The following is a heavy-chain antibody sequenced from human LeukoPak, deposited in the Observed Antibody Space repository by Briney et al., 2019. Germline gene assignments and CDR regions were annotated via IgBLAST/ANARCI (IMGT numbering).Heavy chain of an antibody. V-gene: IGHV3-30*04. Sequence: GGSLRLSCAASGFTFSSYAMHWVRQAPGKGLEWVAVISYDGSNKYYADSVKGRFTISRDNSKNTLYLQMNSLRAEDTAVYYCAKDASGFGEVINWFDPWGQGTLVTVSS. D-gene: IGHD3-10*01. CDR2: ISYDGSNK. CDR3: AKDASGFGEVINWFDP. J-gene: IGHJ5*02. CDR1: GFTFSSYA.